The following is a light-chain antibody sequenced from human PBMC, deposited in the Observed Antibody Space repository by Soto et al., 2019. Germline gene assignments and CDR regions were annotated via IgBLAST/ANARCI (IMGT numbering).Light chain of an antibody. J-gene: IGLJ2*01. Sequence: QSVLTQPPSVSGAPGQRVTISCTGSISNIGAGYDVHWYQQLPGTAPRLLISDNNNRPSGVPDRFSASKSGTSASLAISGLQAEDEADYFCQSFDSRLSPGHVVFGGGTQLTVL. CDR2: DNN. CDR3: QSFDSRLSPGHVV. CDR1: ISNIGAGYD. V-gene: IGLV1-40*01.